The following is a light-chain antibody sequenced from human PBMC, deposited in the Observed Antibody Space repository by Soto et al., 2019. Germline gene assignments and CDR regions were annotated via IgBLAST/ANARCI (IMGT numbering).Light chain of an antibody. J-gene: IGKJ1*01. CDR1: QAVSNF. Sequence: DLQMTQSPSSLSASVGDRVTITCRASQAVSNFVAWYQHRPGMAPKVLMYAASTLQTGVSSRFIGSGSGTDFTLTISRLLPEDFATYSCQQPHSAPWTFGQGTRVDVK. CDR3: QQPHSAPWT. CDR2: AAS. V-gene: IGKV1-39*01.